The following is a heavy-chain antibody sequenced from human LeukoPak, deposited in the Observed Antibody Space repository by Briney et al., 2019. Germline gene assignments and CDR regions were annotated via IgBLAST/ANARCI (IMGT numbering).Heavy chain of an antibody. CDR3: ARKGTAYGGNSGFDY. D-gene: IGHD4-23*01. CDR1: GGSISSSNW. J-gene: IGHJ4*02. Sequence: SGTLSLTCAVSGGSISSSNWWSWVRQPPGKGLEWIGEIYRSGSTNYNPSLKSRVTISVDKSKNQFSLKLSSVTAADTAVYYCARKGTAYGGNSGFDYWGQGTLVTVSS. V-gene: IGHV4-4*02. CDR2: IYRSGST.